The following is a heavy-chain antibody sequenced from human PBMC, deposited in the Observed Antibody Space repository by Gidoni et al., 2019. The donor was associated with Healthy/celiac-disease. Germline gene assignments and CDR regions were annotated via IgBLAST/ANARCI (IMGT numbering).Heavy chain of an antibody. CDR2: MNPNSGNT. V-gene: IGHV1-8*01. CDR3: ARTPLGRWLQLGDWFDP. J-gene: IGHJ5*02. CDR1: GYTFTSYD. D-gene: IGHD5-12*01. Sequence: QVQLVQSGAEVKKPGASVKVSCKASGYTFTSYDINWVRQATGQGLEWMGWMNPNSGNTGYAQKFQGRVTMTRNTSISTAYMELSSLRSEDTAVYYCARTPLGRWLQLGDWFDPWGQGTLVTVSS.